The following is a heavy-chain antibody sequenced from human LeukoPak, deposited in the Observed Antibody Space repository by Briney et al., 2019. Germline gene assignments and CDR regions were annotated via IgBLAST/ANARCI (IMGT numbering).Heavy chain of an antibody. CDR2: IFHSGST. J-gene: IGHJ6*04. CDR1: GCSISSGYY. V-gene: IGHV4-38-2*01. D-gene: IGHD3-10*01. Sequence: SETLSLTCAVSGCSISSGYYWGWIRQPPGKGLEWIGSIFHSGSTYYNPSLKSRVNMSVDTSKNQISLKLSSVTAADTAVYYCARASGSYGSGSYYYYGMDAWGKGTTVTVSS. CDR3: ARASGSYGSGSYYYYGMDA.